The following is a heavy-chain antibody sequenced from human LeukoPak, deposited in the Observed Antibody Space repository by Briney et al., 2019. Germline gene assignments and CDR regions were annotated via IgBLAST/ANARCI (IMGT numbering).Heavy chain of an antibody. CDR3: ARGQDDRSGTFDY. J-gene: IGHJ4*02. Sequence: SGTLSLTCTVSGDSVSSGSYYLSWIRQPPGTGLDWIAYMSPSGTTNYNPSLKSRVTTSVDTSRTQFSLRLSSVTAADTAVYYCARGQDDRSGTFDYWGQGTLVTVSS. CDR1: GDSVSSGSYY. D-gene: IGHD3-22*01. CDR2: MSPSGTT. V-gene: IGHV4-61*01.